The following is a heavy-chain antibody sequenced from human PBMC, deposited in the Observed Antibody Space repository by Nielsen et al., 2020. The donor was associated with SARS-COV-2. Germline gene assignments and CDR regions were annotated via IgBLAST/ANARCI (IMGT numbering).Heavy chain of an antibody. D-gene: IGHD3-22*01. CDR3: AREGRGYYDSSGYYYLAPFDY. Sequence: GESLKISCAASGFTFSSYEMNWVRQAPGKGLEWVSYISSSGSTIYYADSVKGRFTISRDNAKNSLYLQMNSLRAEDTAVYYCAREGRGYYDSSGYYYLAPFDYWGQGTLVTVSS. CDR2: ISSSGSTI. J-gene: IGHJ4*02. CDR1: GFTFSSYE. V-gene: IGHV3-48*03.